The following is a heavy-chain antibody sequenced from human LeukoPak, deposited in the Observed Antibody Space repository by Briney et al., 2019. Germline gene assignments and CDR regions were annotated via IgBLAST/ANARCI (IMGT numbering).Heavy chain of an antibody. CDR1: GGSISSSSYY. CDR3: ARGIDSSSWYNWFDP. D-gene: IGHD6-13*01. V-gene: IGHV4-39*07. Sequence: SETLSLTCTVSGGSISSSSYYWGWIRQPPGKGLEWIGSIYYSGSTYYNPSLKSRVTISVDTSKNQFSLKLSSVTAADTAVYYCARGIDSSSWYNWFDPWGQGTLVTVSS. J-gene: IGHJ5*02. CDR2: IYYSGST.